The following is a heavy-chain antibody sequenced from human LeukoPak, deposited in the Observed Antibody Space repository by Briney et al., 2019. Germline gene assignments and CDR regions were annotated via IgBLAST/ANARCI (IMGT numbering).Heavy chain of an antibody. CDR3: ARTPTYCSGGSCYSNWFDP. V-gene: IGHV4-59*01. D-gene: IGHD2-15*01. J-gene: IGHJ5*02. CDR1: GGSISSYY. CDR2: IYYSGST. Sequence: PSETLSLTCTVSGGSISSYYWSWIRQPPGKGLEWIGYIYYSGSTNYNPSLKSRVTISVDTSKNQFSLKLSSVTAADTAVYHCARTPTYCSGGSCYSNWFDPWGQGTLVTVSS.